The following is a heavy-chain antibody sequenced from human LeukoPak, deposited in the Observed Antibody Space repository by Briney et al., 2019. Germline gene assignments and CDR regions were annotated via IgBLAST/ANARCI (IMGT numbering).Heavy chain of an antibody. CDR3: ARKRYSGYDRYYFDY. D-gene: IGHD5-12*01. CDR2: IYYSGST. CDR1: GVSISSYY. Sequence: SETLSLTCTVSGVSISSYYWSWIRQPPGKGLEWIGYIYYSGSTNYNPSLKSRVTISVDTSKNQFSLKLSSVTAADTAVYYCARKRYSGYDRYYFDYWGQGTLVTVSS. V-gene: IGHV4-59*08. J-gene: IGHJ4*02.